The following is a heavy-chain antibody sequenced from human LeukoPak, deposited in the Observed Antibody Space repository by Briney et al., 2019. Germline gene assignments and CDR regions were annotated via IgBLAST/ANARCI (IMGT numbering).Heavy chain of an antibody. D-gene: IGHD3-9*01. Sequence: SETLSLICTVSGGSISSYYWSWIRQPPGRGLEWIGYIYYSGSTNYNPSLKSRVTISVDTSKNQFSLKLSSVTAADTAVYYCARHGDYDILTGYPYYFDYWGQGTLVTVSS. J-gene: IGHJ4*02. V-gene: IGHV4-59*08. CDR2: IYYSGST. CDR1: GGSISSYY. CDR3: ARHGDYDILTGYPYYFDY.